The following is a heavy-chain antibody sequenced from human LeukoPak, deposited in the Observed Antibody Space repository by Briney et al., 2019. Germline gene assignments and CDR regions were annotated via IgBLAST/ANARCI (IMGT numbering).Heavy chain of an antibody. CDR3: ATTHEYSSSFDY. D-gene: IGHD6-6*01. CDR2: INSDGSST. J-gene: IGHJ4*02. CDR1: GFTFSSYW. Sequence: GGSLRLSCAASGFTFSSYWMHWVRQAPGKGLVWVSRINSDGSSTSYADSVKGRFTISRDNAKNTLYLQMSSLRAEDTAVYYCATTHEYSSSFDYWGQGTLVTVSS. V-gene: IGHV3-74*01.